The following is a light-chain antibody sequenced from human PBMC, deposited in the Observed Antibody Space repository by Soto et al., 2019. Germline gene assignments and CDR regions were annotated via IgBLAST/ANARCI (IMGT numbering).Light chain of an antibody. J-gene: IGKJ1*01. CDR2: GAS. V-gene: IGKV3-15*01. CDR1: QSVSGN. Sequence: ELVMTQSPATLFVSPGERATLSCRASQSVSGNLAWYQQKPGQAPRLLIYGASTRATGIPARFSGSGSGTEFTLTISSLQSEDFAVYYCQQYNNWPPWTFGQGTKVEIK. CDR3: QQYNNWPPWT.